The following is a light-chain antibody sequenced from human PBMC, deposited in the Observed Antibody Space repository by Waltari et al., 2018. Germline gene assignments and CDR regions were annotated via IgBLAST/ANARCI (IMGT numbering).Light chain of an antibody. V-gene: IGKV3-20*01. CDR2: AAS. J-gene: IGKJ1*01. CDR1: QSVSKY. Sequence: IVLTQSPGTLSLSPGERATLSCRASQSVSKYLAWYQQRPGQAPRLLIYAASTRATGIPDRFSGSGFGTDFSLTISRLEPEDFAVYYCQNHERLPATFGQETKVEIK. CDR3: QNHERLPAT.